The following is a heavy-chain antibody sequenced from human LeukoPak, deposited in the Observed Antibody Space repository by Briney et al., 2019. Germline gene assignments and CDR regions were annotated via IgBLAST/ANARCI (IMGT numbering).Heavy chain of an antibody. J-gene: IGHJ4*02. CDR3: ARVGHYCSGGSCYFDY. CDR1: GYTFTSYY. CDR2: INPSGGST. Sequence: APVKVSCKASGYTFTSYYMHWVRQAPGQGLEWMGIINPSGGSTSYSQKFQGRVTMTRDTSTSTVYMELSSLRSEDTAVYYCARVGHYCSGGSCYFDYWGQGTLVTVSS. V-gene: IGHV1-46*01. D-gene: IGHD2-15*01.